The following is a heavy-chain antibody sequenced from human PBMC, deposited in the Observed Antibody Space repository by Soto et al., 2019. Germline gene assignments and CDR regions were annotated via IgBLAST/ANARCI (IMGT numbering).Heavy chain of an antibody. CDR2: IYYSGST. V-gene: IGHV4-39*01. J-gene: IGHJ3*02. CDR1: GGSISSSSYY. Sequence: QLQLQESGPGLVKPSETLSLTCTVSGGSISSSSYYWGWIRQPPGKGLEWIGIIYYSGSTYYNPSLQSRVTISVDTSKNQFSLKLSSVTAADTAVYYCARRGGVATNAFDIWGQGTMVTVSS. D-gene: IGHD5-12*01. CDR3: ARRGGVATNAFDI.